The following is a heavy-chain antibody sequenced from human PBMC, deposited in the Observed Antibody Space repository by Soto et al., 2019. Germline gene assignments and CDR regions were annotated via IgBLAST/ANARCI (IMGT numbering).Heavy chain of an antibody. J-gene: IGHJ5*02. CDR1: GGTFSSYA. CDR2: IIPIFGTA. V-gene: IGHV1-69*13. D-gene: IGHD3-22*01. CDR3: ARGSLPYYYDSSGLYNWFDP. Sequence: GASVKVSCKASGGTFSSYAISWVRQAPGQGLEWMGGIIPIFGTANYAQKFQGRVTITADESTSTAYMELSSLRSEDTAVYYCARGSLPYYYDSSGLYNWFDPWGQGTLVTVSS.